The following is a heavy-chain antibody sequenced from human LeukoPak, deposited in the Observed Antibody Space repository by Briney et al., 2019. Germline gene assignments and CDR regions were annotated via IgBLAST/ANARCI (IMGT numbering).Heavy chain of an antibody. D-gene: IGHD1-26*01. Sequence: SETLSLTCTVSGGSISSYYWGWIRQPPGKGLEWIGTIYYSGNTYYNPSLKSRVTISVDTSKNQFSLKLSSVTAADTAVYYCARDFKVDYYMDVWGKGTTVTVS. CDR3: ARDFKVDYYMDV. J-gene: IGHJ6*03. CDR1: GGSISSYY. V-gene: IGHV4-39*07. CDR2: IYYSGNT.